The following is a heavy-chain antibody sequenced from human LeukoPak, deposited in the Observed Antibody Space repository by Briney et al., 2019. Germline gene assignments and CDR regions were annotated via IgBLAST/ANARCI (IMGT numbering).Heavy chain of an antibody. Sequence: PGGSLRLSCAASGFTFSRYGMHWVRQAPGKGLEWVAVIWYGGSNEYYADSVKGRFTIFRDNSKNTLHLQMNSLRAEDTAVYYCARPLVGDALDYWGQGTLVT. CDR2: IWYGGSNE. V-gene: IGHV3-33*01. CDR3: ARPLVGDALDY. D-gene: IGHD1-26*01. J-gene: IGHJ4*02. CDR1: GFTFSRYG.